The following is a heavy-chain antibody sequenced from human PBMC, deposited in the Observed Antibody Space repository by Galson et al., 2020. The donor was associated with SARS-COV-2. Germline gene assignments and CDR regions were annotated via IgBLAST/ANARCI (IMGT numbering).Heavy chain of an antibody. Sequence: SETLSLTCTVSGGSVSSGSYYWSWIRQPPGKGLEWIGHIYYSGSTNYNPSLKSRVTISVDTSKNQFSLKLSSVTAADTAVYYCARSYYDFWSGYFSHYNWFDPWGQGTLVTVSS. CDR2: IYYSGST. J-gene: IGHJ5*02. CDR3: ARSYYDFWSGYFSHYNWFDP. CDR1: GGSVSSGSYY. V-gene: IGHV4-61*01. D-gene: IGHD3-3*01.